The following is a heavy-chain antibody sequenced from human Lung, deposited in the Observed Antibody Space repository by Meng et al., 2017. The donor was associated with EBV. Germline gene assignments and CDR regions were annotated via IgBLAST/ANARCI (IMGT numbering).Heavy chain of an antibody. V-gene: IGHV6-1*01. J-gene: IGHJ2*01. Sequence: QRQQSGSCLLKPSLTPSSTCVTSGYSVSSSSAAWTWIRQSPSRGLEWLGRTYYRSKWYNDYAVFVKSRITINPDTSKNQFSLQLNSVTPEDTAVYYCARGATSVFDLWGRGTLVTVSS. CDR2: TYYRSKWYN. CDR1: GYSVSSSSAA. CDR3: ARGATSVFDL.